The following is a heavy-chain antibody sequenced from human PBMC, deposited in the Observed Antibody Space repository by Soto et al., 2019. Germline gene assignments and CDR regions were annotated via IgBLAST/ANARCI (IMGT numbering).Heavy chain of an antibody. CDR3: AREEGPPGYYGMDV. J-gene: IGHJ6*02. CDR1: GYTFTSYA. V-gene: IGHV1-3*01. CDR2: INAGNGNT. Sequence: GXSVEVWCKGSGYTFTSYAMHWVRQAPGQRLEWMGWINAGNGNTKYSQKFQGRVTITRDTSASTAYMELSSLRSEDTAVYYCAREEGPPGYYGMDVWGQGTTVTVSS.